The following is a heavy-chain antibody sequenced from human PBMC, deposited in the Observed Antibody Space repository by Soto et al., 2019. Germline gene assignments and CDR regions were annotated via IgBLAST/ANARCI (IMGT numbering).Heavy chain of an antibody. CDR2: IISSSSYI. D-gene: IGHD7-27*01. J-gene: IGHJ4*02. CDR1: GFTFSSYS. Sequence: GGSLRLSCAASGFTFSSYSMNWVRQAPGKGLEWVSSIISSSSYIYYADSVKGRFTISRDNAKNSLYLQMNSLRAEDTAVYYCARDPEFDITGDLDYWGQGTLVTVSS. V-gene: IGHV3-21*01. CDR3: ARDPEFDITGDLDY.